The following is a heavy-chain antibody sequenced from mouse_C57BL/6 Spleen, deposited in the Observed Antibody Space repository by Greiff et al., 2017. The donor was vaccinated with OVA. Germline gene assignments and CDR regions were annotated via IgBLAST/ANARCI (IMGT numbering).Heavy chain of an antibody. CDR2: INPGSGGT. CDR1: GYAFTNYL. CDR3: ARRIYYGYDGAMDY. V-gene: IGHV1-54*01. D-gene: IGHD2-2*01. Sequence: LQESGAELVRPGTSVKVSCKASGYAFTNYLIEWVKQRPGQGLEWIGVINPGSGGTNYNEKFKGKATLTADKSSSTAYMQLSSLTSEDSAVYFCARRIYYGYDGAMDYWGQGTSVTVSS. J-gene: IGHJ4*01.